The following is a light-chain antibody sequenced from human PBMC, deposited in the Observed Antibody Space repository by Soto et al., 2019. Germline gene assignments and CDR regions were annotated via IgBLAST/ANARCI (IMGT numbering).Light chain of an antibody. CDR1: QSVTNY. CDR3: QQRLNWPPG. CDR2: DAS. V-gene: IGKV3-11*01. J-gene: IGKJ1*01. Sequence: IFLTQSPDTLSLSPGERATLTCRASQSVTNYIACYQQRPGQAPRLLIYDASNRATGVPARFSGSRSGTDFTLTISDLEPADFGLYYCQQRLNWPPGFGQGTKVDIK.